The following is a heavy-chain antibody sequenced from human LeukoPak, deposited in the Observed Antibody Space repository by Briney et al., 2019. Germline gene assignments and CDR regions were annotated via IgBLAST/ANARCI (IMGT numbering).Heavy chain of an antibody. D-gene: IGHD3-16*01. CDR2: IYYTGTT. J-gene: IGHJ2*01. CDR1: GDPIRSSY. V-gene: IGHV4-59*01. CDR3: ARRGGLNRGYWYSDL. Sequence: SETLSLTCTVSGDPIRSSYWSWLREPPGKGLEWIGYIYYTGTTTYNPSLKSRVTISVDTSKNQFSLKLSSVTAADTAVYYCARRGGLNRGYWYSDLWGRGTLVTVSS.